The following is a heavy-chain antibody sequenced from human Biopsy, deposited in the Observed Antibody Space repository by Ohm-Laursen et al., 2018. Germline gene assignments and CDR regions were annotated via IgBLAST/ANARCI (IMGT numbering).Heavy chain of an antibody. CDR1: GDRFTEFS. CDR2: INAKTGDT. D-gene: IGHD3-22*01. V-gene: IGHV1-2*02. J-gene: IGHJ5*02. Sequence: SVKVSCKASGDRFTEFSIHWVRQAPGQGLEWMGWINAKTGDTNYAQKFQGRVSMTRDTSISTAYVDLSSLRSDDTAVYYCTRGGYYYDSLAYYYWFDPWGQGTLVTVSS. CDR3: TRGGYYYDSLAYYYWFDP.